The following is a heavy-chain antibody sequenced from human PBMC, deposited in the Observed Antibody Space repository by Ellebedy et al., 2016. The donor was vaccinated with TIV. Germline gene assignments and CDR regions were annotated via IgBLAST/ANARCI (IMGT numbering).Heavy chain of an antibody. Sequence: GESLKISXTASGFTFGDYAMSWFRQAPGKGLEWVGFIRSKAYGGTTEYAASVKGRFTISRDDSKSIAYLQMNSLKTEDTAVYYCTSRRSSGFPPGYWGQGTLVTVSS. V-gene: IGHV3-49*03. J-gene: IGHJ4*02. CDR2: IRSKAYGGTT. CDR1: GFTFGDYA. D-gene: IGHD6-19*01. CDR3: TSRRSSGFPPGY.